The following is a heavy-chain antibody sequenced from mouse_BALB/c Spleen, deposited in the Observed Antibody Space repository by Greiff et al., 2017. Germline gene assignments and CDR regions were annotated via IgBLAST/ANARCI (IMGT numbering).Heavy chain of an antibody. CDR3: ARGGNYAAMDY. J-gene: IGHJ4*01. CDR2: ISDGGSYT. D-gene: IGHD2-1*01. CDR1: GFTFSDYY. Sequence: EVKVVESGGGLVKPGGSLKLSCAASGFTFSDYYMYWVRQTPEKRLEWVATISDGGSYTYYPDSVKGRFTISRDNAKNNLYLQMSSLKSEDTAMYYCARGGNYAAMDYWGQGTSVTVSS. V-gene: IGHV5-4*02.